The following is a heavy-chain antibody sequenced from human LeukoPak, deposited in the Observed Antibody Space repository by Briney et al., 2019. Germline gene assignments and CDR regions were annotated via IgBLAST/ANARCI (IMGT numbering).Heavy chain of an antibody. V-gene: IGHV4-39*01. D-gene: IGHD4-17*01. CDR1: GGSISSSSYY. Sequence: SETLSLTCTVSGGSISSSSYYWGWIRQPPGKGLEWIGSIYYSGSTYYNPSLKSRVTISVDTSETQFSLKLSSVTAADTAVYYCARGRRGTVTSGRWYYYYYMDVWGKGTTVTVSS. CDR3: ARGRRGTVTSGRWYYYYYMDV. J-gene: IGHJ6*03. CDR2: IYYSGST.